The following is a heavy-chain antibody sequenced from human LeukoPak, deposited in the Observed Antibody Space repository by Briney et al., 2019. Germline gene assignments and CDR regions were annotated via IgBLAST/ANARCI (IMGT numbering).Heavy chain of an antibody. CDR2: ISSSSSYI. CDR1: GFTFSSYS. Sequence: GGSLRLSCAASGFTFSSYSMNWVRQAPGKGLEWVSSISSSSSYIYYADSVKGRFTISRDNAKNSLSLQMNSLRAEDTAVYYCARDSTGTYYDYVWGSYRNDAFDIWGQGTMVTVSS. D-gene: IGHD3-16*02. J-gene: IGHJ3*02. V-gene: IGHV3-21*01. CDR3: ARDSTGTYYDYVWGSYRNDAFDI.